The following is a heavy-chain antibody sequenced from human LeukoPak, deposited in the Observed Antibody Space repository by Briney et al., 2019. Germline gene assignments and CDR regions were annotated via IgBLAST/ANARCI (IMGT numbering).Heavy chain of an antibody. CDR2: IKQDGSEE. CDR1: GFTFSSYW. V-gene: IGHV3-7*01. Sequence: GGSLRLSCAASGFTFSSYWMSWVRQAPGKGLEWVANIKQDGSEEFCVDSVKGRFTISRDNAKNSLYLQMNSLRAEDTAVYYCARLQYSFLYGSGSYGVDYWGQGTLVTVSS. CDR3: ARLQYSFLYGSGSYGVDY. D-gene: IGHD3-10*01. J-gene: IGHJ4*02.